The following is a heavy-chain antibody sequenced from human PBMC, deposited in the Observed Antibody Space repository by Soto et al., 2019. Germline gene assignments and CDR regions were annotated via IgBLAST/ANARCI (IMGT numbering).Heavy chain of an antibody. CDR2: ISGSGSST. V-gene: IGHV3-23*01. J-gene: IGHJ4*02. CDR3: AKIWNTPFSSSSN. CDR1: GFTFTTYA. D-gene: IGHD6-6*01. Sequence: EVQLLESGGGLVQPGGSLRLSCAASGFTFTTYAMTWVRQAPGKGLEWVSAISGSGSSTYYADSVKGRFTISRDNSKNTMFLQMNSLRAEDTAVYYCAKIWNTPFSSSSNWGQGTLVTVSP.